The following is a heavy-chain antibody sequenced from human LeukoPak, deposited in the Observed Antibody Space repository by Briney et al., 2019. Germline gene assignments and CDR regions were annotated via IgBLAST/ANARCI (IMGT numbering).Heavy chain of an antibody. CDR2: ISYDGSNK. J-gene: IGHJ5*02. Sequence: GGSLRLSCAASGFTFSSYGMHWVRQAPGKGLGWVAVISYDGSNKYYADSVKGRFTISRDNSKNTLYPQMNSLRAEDTAVYYCAKHGSSERGYNWFDPWGQGTLVTVSS. CDR3: AKHGSSERGYNWFDP. V-gene: IGHV3-30*18. D-gene: IGHD6-13*01. CDR1: GFTFSSYG.